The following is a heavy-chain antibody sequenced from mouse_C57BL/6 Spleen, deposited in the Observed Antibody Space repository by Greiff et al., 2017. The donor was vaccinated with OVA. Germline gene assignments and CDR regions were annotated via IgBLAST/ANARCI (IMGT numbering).Heavy chain of an antibody. V-gene: IGHV1-52*01. CDR3: ARGYPYHYYAMDY. CDR2: IDPSDSET. D-gene: IGHD2-14*01. Sequence: VQLQQPGAELVRPGSSVKLSCKASGYTFTSYWMHWVKQRPIQGLEWIGNIDPSDSETHYNQKFKDKATLTVDKSSSTAYMQLSSLTSEDSAVYYCARGYPYHYYAMDYWGQGTSVTVSS. J-gene: IGHJ4*01. CDR1: GYTFTSYW.